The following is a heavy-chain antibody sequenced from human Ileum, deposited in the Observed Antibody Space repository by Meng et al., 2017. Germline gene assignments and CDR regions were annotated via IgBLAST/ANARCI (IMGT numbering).Heavy chain of an antibody. V-gene: IGHV4-4*02. CDR2: IFQSGRT. CDR3: ATSNDRDVYYLGY. Sequence: VQLPETGPRLGKPSETLSFICAVSGTWCSWVRQPPGKGLEWIGEIFQSGRTNYNPSLKSRVTISIDKSKSQISLQLGAVTAADTAVYSCATSNDRDVYYLGYWGQGTLVTVSS. CDR1: GTW. J-gene: IGHJ4*02. D-gene: IGHD3-22*01.